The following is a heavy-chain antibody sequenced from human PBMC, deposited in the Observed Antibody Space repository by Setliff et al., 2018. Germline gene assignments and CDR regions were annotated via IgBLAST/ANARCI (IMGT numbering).Heavy chain of an antibody. V-gene: IGHV4-34*01. D-gene: IGHD3-3*01. CDR2: INHSGST. CDR1: GGSFSGYY. CDR3: ARMSGFQYIDV. Sequence: PSETLSLTCVVCGGSFSGYYWSWIRQPPGEGLEWIGEINHSGSTNYNPSLKSRVTMSLDTSKNQFSLNLSSVTAADTAVYYCARMSGFQYIDVWGKGTTVTVSS. J-gene: IGHJ6*03.